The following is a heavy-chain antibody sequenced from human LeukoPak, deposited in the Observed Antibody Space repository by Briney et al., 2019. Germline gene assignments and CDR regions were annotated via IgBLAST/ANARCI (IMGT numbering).Heavy chain of an antibody. Sequence: GGSLRLSCAASGFTFSNYWMSWVRQAPGKGLEWVSTISGSGGSTYYADSVKGRFTISRDNSKNTLFLQMNSLRAEDTAVFYCAKRRGFGELLDYWGQGTLVTVSS. CDR1: GFTFSNYW. D-gene: IGHD3-10*01. J-gene: IGHJ4*02. CDR2: ISGSGGST. V-gene: IGHV3-23*01. CDR3: AKRRGFGELLDY.